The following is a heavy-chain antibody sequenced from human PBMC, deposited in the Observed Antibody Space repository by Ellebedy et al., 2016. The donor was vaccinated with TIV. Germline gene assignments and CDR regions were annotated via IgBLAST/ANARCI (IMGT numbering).Heavy chain of an antibody. CDR1: GFTFSSYS. D-gene: IGHD2-2*02. Sequence: GESLKISCAASGFTFSSYSMHWVRQAPGKGLEWVAVISYDGSNKYYADSVKGRFTISRDNSKNTLSRQMNSLRAEDTAVYYCARGRFSYCSSTSCYRTLDYWGQGTLVTVSS. V-gene: IGHV3-30*04. CDR3: ARGRFSYCSSTSCYRTLDY. CDR2: ISYDGSNK. J-gene: IGHJ4*02.